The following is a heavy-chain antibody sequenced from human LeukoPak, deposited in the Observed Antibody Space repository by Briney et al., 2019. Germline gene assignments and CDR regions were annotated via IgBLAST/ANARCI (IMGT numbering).Heavy chain of an antibody. J-gene: IGHJ4*02. V-gene: IGHV3-23*01. CDR1: GFSFSNYA. CDR2: ISGSGGST. Sequence: GGSLRLSCTASGFAASGFSFSNYAMNWVRQAPGKGLEWVSGISGSGGSTYYADSVKGRFTISRDNSKNTLYLQMNSLRAEDTALYYCAKDTGLIVVVMSSFDYWGQGTLVTVSS. CDR3: AKDTGLIVVVMSSFDY. D-gene: IGHD3-22*01.